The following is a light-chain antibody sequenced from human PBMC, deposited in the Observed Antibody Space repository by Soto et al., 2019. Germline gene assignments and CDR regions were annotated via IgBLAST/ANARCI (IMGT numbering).Light chain of an antibody. Sequence: DIHMTQSPSTLSVSVGDRVTITFLASQDIDISLAWFQQRPGKAPKVLIYAASGLVTGVPPTFSGSGSGTEFTLTISSVQPDDFATYFCQHYDTFSWTFGQGTKVDIK. J-gene: IGKJ1*01. CDR1: QDIDIS. CDR2: AAS. CDR3: QHYDTFSWT. V-gene: IGKV1-5*01.